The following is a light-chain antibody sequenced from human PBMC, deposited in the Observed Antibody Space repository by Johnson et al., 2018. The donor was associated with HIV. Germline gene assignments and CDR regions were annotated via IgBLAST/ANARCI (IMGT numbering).Light chain of an antibody. J-gene: IGLJ1*01. CDR3: GTWDSSLSVYV. Sequence: QSVLTQPPSVSAAPGQKVNISCSGSSSNIGNNYVSWYQQLPGTAPTVLIYDNHKRPSGIPDRVSGSKSGTSATLGITGLQTGDEADYYCGTWDSSLSVYVFGTGTKVTVL. V-gene: IGLV1-51*01. CDR1: SSNIGNNY. CDR2: DNH.